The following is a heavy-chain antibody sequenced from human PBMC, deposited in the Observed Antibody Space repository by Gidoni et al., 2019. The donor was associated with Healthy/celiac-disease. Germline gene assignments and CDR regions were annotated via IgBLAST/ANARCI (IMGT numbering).Heavy chain of an antibody. CDR2: INPSGGST. CDR1: GYTFTSYY. D-gene: IGHD3-22*01. V-gene: IGHV1-46*01. Sequence: QVQLVQSGAEVKKPGASVKVSCKASGYTFTSYYMHWVRQAPGQGLEWMGIINPSGGSTSYAQKFQGRVTMTRDTSTSTVYMELSSLRSEDTAVYYCARGPYYYDSSGYYYYGMDVWGQGTTVTVSS. J-gene: IGHJ6*02. CDR3: ARGPYYYDSSGYYYYGMDV.